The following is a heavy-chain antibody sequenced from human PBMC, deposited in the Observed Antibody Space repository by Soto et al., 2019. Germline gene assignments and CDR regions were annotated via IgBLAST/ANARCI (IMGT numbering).Heavy chain of an antibody. CDR1: GYTFTSYG. CDR3: ARWGGRSTGPRGYCISTSCFYYYGMDV. J-gene: IGHJ6*02. D-gene: IGHD2-2*01. Sequence: GASVKVSCKASGYTFTSYGISWVRQAPGQGLEWMGWISAYNGNTNYAQKLQGRVTMTTDTSTSTAYMELRSLRSDDTAVYYCARWGGRSTGPRGYCISTSCFYYYGMDVWGQGTTVTVSS. V-gene: IGHV1-18*01. CDR2: ISAYNGNT.